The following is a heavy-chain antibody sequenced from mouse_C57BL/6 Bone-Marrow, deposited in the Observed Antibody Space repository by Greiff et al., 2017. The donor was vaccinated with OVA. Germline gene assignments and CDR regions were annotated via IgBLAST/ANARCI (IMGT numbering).Heavy chain of an antibody. CDR3: ARKDYYGSSQYYFDY. J-gene: IGHJ2*01. CDR1: GYTFTSYG. V-gene: IGHV1-81*01. Sequence: QVQLQQSGAELARPGASVKLSCKASGYTFTSYGISWVKQSTGQGLEWIGEIYPRSGNTYYNEKFKGKATLTADKSSSTAYMELRSLTSEDSAVYFCARKDYYGSSQYYFDYWGQGTTLTVSS. CDR2: IYPRSGNT. D-gene: IGHD1-1*01.